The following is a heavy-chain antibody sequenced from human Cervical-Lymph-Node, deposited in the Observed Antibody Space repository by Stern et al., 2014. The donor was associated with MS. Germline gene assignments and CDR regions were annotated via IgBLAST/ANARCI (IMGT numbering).Heavy chain of an antibody. V-gene: IGHV4-39*01. D-gene: IGHD2-8*02. CDR1: GDSISSYTHY. J-gene: IGHJ4*02. CDR3: AKHACTGAACPFDL. CDR2: VYYSGAT. Sequence: QVQLQESGPGLVKPSETLSLTCAVSGDSISSYTHYWAWIRQPPGKGLEWIGSVYYSGATYYNPSLKSPFPISVDTSNNHFPLALNSVTAADTAVYYCAKHACTGAACPFDLWGQGTLVTVSS.